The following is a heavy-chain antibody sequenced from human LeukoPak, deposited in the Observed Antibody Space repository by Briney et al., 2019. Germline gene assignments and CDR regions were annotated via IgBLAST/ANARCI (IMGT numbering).Heavy chain of an antibody. Sequence: GGSLRLSCAASGFTFSSYWMHWVRQAPGKGLVWVSRINSDGSSTSYADSVKGRFTISRDNAKNTLYLQMNSLRAEDTAVYYCARSNRILKNAFDIWGQGTMVTVSS. CDR1: GFTFSSYW. CDR2: INSDGSST. V-gene: IGHV3-74*01. D-gene: IGHD3-9*01. J-gene: IGHJ3*02. CDR3: ARSNRILKNAFDI.